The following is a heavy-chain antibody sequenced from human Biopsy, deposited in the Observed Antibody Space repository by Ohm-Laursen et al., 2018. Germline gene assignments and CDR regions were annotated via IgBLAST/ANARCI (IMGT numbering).Heavy chain of an antibody. Sequence: GTLSLTYNVSGGDINNYYWSWIRQPAGKGLEWIGRIYPGGSTNYNPSLKSRVTMSVDTSKKRLSLRLRSVTAADTAMYYCASVVLGPTNDAFDLWGQGTMVVVSS. CDR1: GGDINNYY. V-gene: IGHV4-4*07. D-gene: IGHD3-22*01. J-gene: IGHJ3*01. CDR3: ASVVLGPTNDAFDL. CDR2: IYPGGST.